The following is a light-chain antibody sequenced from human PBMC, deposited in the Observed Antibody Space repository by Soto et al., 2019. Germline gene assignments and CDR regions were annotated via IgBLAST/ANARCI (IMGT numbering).Light chain of an antibody. Sequence: DIQMTQSPSSLSASVGDRVTITCRASQSISSYLHWYQQKPGKAPRLLIYAASTRATGIPDRFSGSGSGTDFTLTISRLEPEDFAVYYCQQHGISHITFGQGTRLEIK. CDR1: QSISSY. CDR3: QQHGISHIT. J-gene: IGKJ5*01. CDR2: AAS. V-gene: IGKV1-39*01.